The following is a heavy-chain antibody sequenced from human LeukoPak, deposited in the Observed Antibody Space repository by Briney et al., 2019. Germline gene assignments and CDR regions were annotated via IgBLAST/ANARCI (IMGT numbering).Heavy chain of an antibody. Sequence: MPSETLSLTCAVSGYSISSGFHWGRIRQPPGKGLEWVGNIHHSWNTYYNPSLKSRVTISLDTSKNQFSLKLSSVTATDTAVYYCARINWTPDYWGQGTLVTVSS. CDR2: IHHSWNT. J-gene: IGHJ4*02. V-gene: IGHV4-38-2*01. D-gene: IGHD1-1*01. CDR1: GYSISSGFH. CDR3: ARINWTPDY.